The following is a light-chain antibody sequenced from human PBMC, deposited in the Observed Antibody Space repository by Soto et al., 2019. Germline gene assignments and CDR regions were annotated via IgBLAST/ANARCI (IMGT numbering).Light chain of an antibody. CDR1: QDISNY. V-gene: IGKV1-33*01. Sequence: DIQMTQSPSSLSASVGDRVTITCQASQDISNYLNWYQQKPGKAPKLLIYDASNLETGVPSRQRGSGSGTDFTFTICSLQPEDIATYYCQQYDNLGLSFGGGPHVDIK. J-gene: IGKJ4*01. CDR2: DAS. CDR3: QQYDNLGLS.